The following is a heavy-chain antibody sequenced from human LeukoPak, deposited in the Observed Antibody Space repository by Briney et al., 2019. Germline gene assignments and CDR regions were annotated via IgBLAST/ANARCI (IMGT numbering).Heavy chain of an antibody. V-gene: IGHV1-24*01. D-gene: IGHD2-2*01. CDR2: FDPEDGET. CDR1: GYTPTELS. J-gene: IGHJ6*04. Sequence: ASVKVSCKVSGYTPTELSMHWVRQAPGKGLEWMGGFDPEDGETIYAQKFQGRVTMTEDTSTDTAYMELSSLRSEDTAVYYCATGNPDIVVVPAAIGGMDVWGKGTTVTVSS. CDR3: ATGNPDIVVVPAAIGGMDV.